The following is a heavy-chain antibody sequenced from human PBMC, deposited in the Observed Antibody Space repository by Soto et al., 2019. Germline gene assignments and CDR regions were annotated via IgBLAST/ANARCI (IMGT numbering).Heavy chain of an antibody. V-gene: IGHV3-74*01. J-gene: IGHJ4*02. Sequence: EVQLVESGGGSAQPGGSLRRSCAASGFTFSSRWMHWVRQDPGKGLQWVSRIRHDGADSNYADFVGGRFTISRDNTKNTLHLQMNSLRAEDTAVYFCAADLVAGSGSLGHWGQGTLVTVSS. D-gene: IGHD3-10*01. CDR3: AADLVAGSGSLGH. CDR1: GFTFSSRW. CDR2: IRHDGADS.